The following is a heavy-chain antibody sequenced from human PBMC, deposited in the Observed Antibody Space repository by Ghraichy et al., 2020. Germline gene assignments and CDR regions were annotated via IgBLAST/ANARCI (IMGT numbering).Heavy chain of an antibody. CDR1: GYTFTSYG. CDR3: ARAGFCSGGSCSIDAFDI. D-gene: IGHD2-15*01. CDR2: ISAYNGNT. V-gene: IGHV1-18*01. J-gene: IGHJ3*02. Sequence: ASVKVSCKASGYTFTSYGISWVRQAPGQGLEWMGWISAYNGNTNYAQKLQGRVTMTTDTSTSTAYMELRSLRSDDTAVYYCARAGFCSGGSCSIDAFDIWCQGTMVTVSS.